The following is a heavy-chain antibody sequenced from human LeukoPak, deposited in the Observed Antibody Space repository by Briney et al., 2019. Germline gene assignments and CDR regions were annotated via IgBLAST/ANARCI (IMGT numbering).Heavy chain of an antibody. D-gene: IGHD3-9*01. J-gene: IGHJ4*02. Sequence: GSLKLSCAASGLIFSGSAIHWVRQAYGKGLEWVGRIRRKTNNYATTYAASVTGRFTISRDDSQNKAYLQMNSLKTEDTAVYYFFFEQKTAYEILTGWSSCWGQGTLVTVSS. V-gene: IGHV3-73*01. CDR2: IRRKTNNYAT. CDR1: GLIFSGSA. CDR3: FFEQKTAYEILTGWSSC.